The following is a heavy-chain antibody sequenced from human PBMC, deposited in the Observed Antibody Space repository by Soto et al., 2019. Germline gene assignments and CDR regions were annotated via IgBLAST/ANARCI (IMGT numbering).Heavy chain of an antibody. CDR2: ISAYNGNT. D-gene: IGHD3-10*01. V-gene: IGHV1-18*01. CDR1: GYTFTSYG. CDR3: ARGPPALLWFGELSYNTSPMDV. J-gene: IGHJ6*02. Sequence: ASVKVSCKASGYTFTSYGISWVRQAPGQGLEWMGWISAYNGNTNYAQKLQGRVTTTTDTSTSTAYMELRSLRSDDTAVYYCARGPPALLWFGELSYNTSPMDVWGQGTTVTVSS.